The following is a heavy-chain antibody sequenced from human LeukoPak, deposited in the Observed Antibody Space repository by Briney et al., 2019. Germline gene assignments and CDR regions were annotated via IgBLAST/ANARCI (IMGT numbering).Heavy chain of an antibody. CDR2: INHSGST. V-gene: IGHV4-34*01. CDR3: ARHYGP. J-gene: IGHJ5*02. CDR1: GGSFSGYC. D-gene: IGHD3-16*01. Sequence: PSETLSLTCGVYGGSFSGYCWSWIRQPPGKGLEWIGEINHSGSTNYNPSLKSRVTISVDTSKNQFSLKLNSVTAADTAVYYCARHYGPWGQGTLVTVSS.